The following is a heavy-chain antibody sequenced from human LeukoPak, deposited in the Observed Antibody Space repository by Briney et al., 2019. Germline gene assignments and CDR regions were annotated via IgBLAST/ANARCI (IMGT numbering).Heavy chain of an antibody. CDR3: ARADLLGVDIVATANDY. J-gene: IGHJ4*02. Sequence: GESLKISCKGSGYSFTSYWIGWVRQAPGQGLEWMGWINPNSGGTNYAQKFQGRVTMTRDTSISTAYMELSRLRSDDTAVYYCARADLLGVDIVATANDYWGQGTLVTVSS. CDR1: GYSFTSYW. CDR2: INPNSGGT. D-gene: IGHD5-12*01. V-gene: IGHV1-2*02.